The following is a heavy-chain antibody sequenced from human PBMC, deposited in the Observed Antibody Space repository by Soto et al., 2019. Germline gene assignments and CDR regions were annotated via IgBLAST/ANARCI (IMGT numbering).Heavy chain of an antibody. Sequence: EVQLVESGGGLVQPGGSLRLSCAASGFTFSDHYMDWVRQAPGKGLEWVGRIKNKANSYTTEYAASVKGRFTISGDDSKNSLDLQMNSLKTEDTAVYYCAILRLVVTTRLFDYWGQGTLVTVSS. CDR2: IKNKANSYTT. CDR3: AILRLVVTTRLFDY. V-gene: IGHV3-72*01. CDR1: GFTFSDHY. J-gene: IGHJ4*02. D-gene: IGHD6-25*01.